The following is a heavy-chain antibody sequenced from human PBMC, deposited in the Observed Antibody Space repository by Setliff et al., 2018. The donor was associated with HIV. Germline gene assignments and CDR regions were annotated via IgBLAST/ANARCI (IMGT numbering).Heavy chain of an antibody. V-gene: IGHV4-61*09. Sequence: PSETLSLTCTVSGDSITSGTYYWSWIRQPAGMRLEWIGHISTSGSTNYNPSLKSRLTISVDTSKNQVSLKLSSVTAADTAVYYCARAGSYGWDYWGQGTLVTVSS. CDR3: ARAGSYGWDY. CDR1: GDSITSGTYY. J-gene: IGHJ4*02. D-gene: IGHD5-18*01. CDR2: ISTSGST.